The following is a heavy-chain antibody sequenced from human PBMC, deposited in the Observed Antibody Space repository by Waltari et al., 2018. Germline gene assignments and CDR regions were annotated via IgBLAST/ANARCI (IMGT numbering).Heavy chain of an antibody. CDR3: ATDGEGDCSRCLAQ. Sequence: EVQLVESGGDLIQPGGSLRLSCAVSGFTVSTNYLSWVRQAPGRGRISQATGRRLKWVSVIENEGRILYADPVKSRFTVARGNSKNVVLLQTDTLRAEDPAVYYCATDGEGDCSRCLAQWGQGTLVTVSS. CDR1: GFTVSTNY. CDR2: IENEGRI. D-gene: IGHD2-21*02. J-gene: IGHJ1*01. V-gene: IGHV3-53*01.